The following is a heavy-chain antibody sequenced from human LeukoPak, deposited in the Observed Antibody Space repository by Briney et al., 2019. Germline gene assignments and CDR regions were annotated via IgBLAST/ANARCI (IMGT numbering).Heavy chain of an antibody. CDR3: ARGHGYYDSSGYYYDAFDI. CDR1: GGSFSGYY. D-gene: IGHD3-22*01. Sequence: SETLSLTCAVYGGSFSGYYWSWIRQPPGKGLEWIGEINHSGSTNYNPSLKSRVTISVDTSKNQFCLKLSSVSAADTAVYYCARGHGYYDSSGYYYDAFDIWGQGTMVTVSS. CDR2: INHSGST. J-gene: IGHJ3*02. V-gene: IGHV4-34*01.